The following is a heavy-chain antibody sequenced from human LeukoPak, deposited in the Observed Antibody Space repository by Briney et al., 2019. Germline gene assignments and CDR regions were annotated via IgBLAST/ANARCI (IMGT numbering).Heavy chain of an antibody. CDR2: IYHSGST. V-gene: IGHV4-34*01. D-gene: IGHD5-12*01. CDR3: ARDATMTGNYFNY. J-gene: IGHJ4*02. CDR1: GGSFSGYY. Sequence: PSETLSLTCAVYGGSFSGYYGSWIRQPPGKGLEWIGSIYHSGSTYYNPSLKSRVTISVDTSKNQFSLKLSSVPAADTAVYYCARDATMTGNYFNYWGQGTLVTVSS.